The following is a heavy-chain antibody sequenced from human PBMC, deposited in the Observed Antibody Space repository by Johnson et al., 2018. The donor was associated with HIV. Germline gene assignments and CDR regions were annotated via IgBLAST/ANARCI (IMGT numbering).Heavy chain of an antibody. D-gene: IGHD3-10*01. CDR1: GLTFSSYA. J-gene: IGHJ3*02. V-gene: IGHV3-66*01. CDR3: AKDRVSDAFDI. CDR2: VSSGDRN. Sequence: VQLVESGGGLAQPGGSLRLSCVGSGLTFSSYAMSWVRQAPGKGLAWVSVVSSGDRNYFADAVKGRFTISRDKSMTILYLKMNSLRGEDTAVYYCAKDRVSDAFDIWGQGTMVTVSS.